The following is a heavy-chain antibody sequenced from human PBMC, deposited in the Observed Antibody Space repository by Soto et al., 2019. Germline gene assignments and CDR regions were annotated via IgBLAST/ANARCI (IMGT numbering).Heavy chain of an antibody. CDR2: INSDGSST. Sequence: EVQLVESGGGLVQPGGSLRLSCAASGFTFSSYWMHWVRQAPGKGLVWVSRINSDGSSTSYADSVKGRFTISRDNAKNTLYLQMNCLRAEDTAVYYCGVIAAAVPADYWGQGTLVTVSS. CDR1: GFTFSSYW. V-gene: IGHV3-74*01. CDR3: GVIAAAVPADY. J-gene: IGHJ4*02. D-gene: IGHD6-13*01.